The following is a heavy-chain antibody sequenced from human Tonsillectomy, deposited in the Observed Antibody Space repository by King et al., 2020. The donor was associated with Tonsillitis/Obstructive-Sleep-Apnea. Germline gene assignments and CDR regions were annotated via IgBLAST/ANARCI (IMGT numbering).Heavy chain of an antibody. CDR2: IYYSGST. CDR1: GGSISSGGYY. J-gene: IGHJ4*02. D-gene: IGHD2-15*01. CDR3: ARVSCSGGSCLDY. V-gene: IGHV4-31*03. Sequence: QLQESGPGLVKPSQTLSLTCTVSGGSISSGGYYWSWIRQHPGKGLEWIGYIYYSGSTYYNPSLKSRVTISVDTSKNQFPLKLSSVTAADTAVYYCARVSCSGGSCLDYWGQGTLVTVSS.